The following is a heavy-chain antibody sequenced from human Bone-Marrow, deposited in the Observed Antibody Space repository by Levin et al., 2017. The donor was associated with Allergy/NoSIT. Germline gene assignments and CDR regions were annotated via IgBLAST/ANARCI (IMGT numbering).Heavy chain of an antibody. D-gene: IGHD5-18*01. CDR2: SNFRAIT. Sequence: SETLSLTCTVSGGSICSGNYYWTWIRQHPGKGLEWIGYSNFRAITYYNPSLKSRVAISGDTSKNQFSLRLRSVTAADTAIYYCARGSYGFDYWGQGTLVTVSS. J-gene: IGHJ4*02. CDR3: ARGSYGFDY. V-gene: IGHV4-31*03. CDR1: GGSICSGNYY.